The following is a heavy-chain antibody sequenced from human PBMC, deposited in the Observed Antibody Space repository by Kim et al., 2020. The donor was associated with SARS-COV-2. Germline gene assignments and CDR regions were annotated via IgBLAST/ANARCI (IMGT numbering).Heavy chain of an antibody. CDR1: GFTFSSYG. CDR2: ISYDGSNK. CDR3: VRNYFDY. V-gene: IGHV3-30*03. J-gene: IGHJ4*02. Sequence: GGSLRLSCAASGFTFSSYGMHWVHQAPGKGLEWVAVISYDGSNKYYADSVKGRFTISRDNSKNTLYLHMNSLRAEDTAVYYCVRNYFDYWGQGTLVTVSS.